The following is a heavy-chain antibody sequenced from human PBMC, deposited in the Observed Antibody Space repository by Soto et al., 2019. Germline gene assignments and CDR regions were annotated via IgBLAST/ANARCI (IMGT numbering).Heavy chain of an antibody. Sequence: GGSLRLSCSASGFIFSSYAMYWVRQAPGKGLECVSDINSNGGSTYYADSVKGRFTISRDNSKNTLYLQMSSLRTEDTAVYYCARGQGSGYYSGNYGMDVWGQGTTVTVSS. CDR2: INSNGGST. J-gene: IGHJ6*02. V-gene: IGHV3-64D*06. CDR3: ARGQGSGYYSGNYGMDV. CDR1: GFIFSSYA. D-gene: IGHD3-22*01.